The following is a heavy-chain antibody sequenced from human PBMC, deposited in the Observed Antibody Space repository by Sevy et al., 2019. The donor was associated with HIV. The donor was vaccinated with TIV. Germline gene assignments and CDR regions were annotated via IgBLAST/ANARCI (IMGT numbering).Heavy chain of an antibody. Sequence: GGSLRLSCAISGFTVNDKYIIWVRQAPGKGLEWVSVIFSSGSTYYADSAKGRFNISRDNSKNTVDLQMNSVRAEDTAVYYCVSLFLSYRSGWSYFDYWGQGTLVTVSS. CDR1: GFTVNDKY. CDR3: VSLFLSYRSGWSYFDY. D-gene: IGHD6-19*01. V-gene: IGHV3-66*02. J-gene: IGHJ4*02. CDR2: IFSSGST.